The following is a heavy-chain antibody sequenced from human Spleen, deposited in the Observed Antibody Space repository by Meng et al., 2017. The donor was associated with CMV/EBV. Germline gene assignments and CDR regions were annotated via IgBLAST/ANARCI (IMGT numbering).Heavy chain of an antibody. D-gene: IGHD6-13*01. V-gene: IGHV1-2*02. J-gene: IGHJ5*02. CDR1: GYTFTGYY. CDR2: INPNSGGT. Sequence: ASVKVSCKASGYTFTGYYMHWVRQAPGQGLEWMGWINPNSGGTNYAQKFQGRVTMTRDTSISTAYMELSRLRSDDTAVYYCARDPHSSSWYVVGWFDPWGQGTLVTVSS. CDR3: ARDPHSSSWYVVGWFDP.